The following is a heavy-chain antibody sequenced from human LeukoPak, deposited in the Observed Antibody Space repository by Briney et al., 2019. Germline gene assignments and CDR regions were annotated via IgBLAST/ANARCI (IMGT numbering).Heavy chain of an antibody. Sequence: PGGSLRLSCEASGFTFTSYSVNWVRQAPGKGLEWVSSISSTSYIYYADSVKGRFTISRDNAKNSLYLQMNSLRAEDTAVYYCARVGLDGYNREGFDYWGQGTLVTVSS. J-gene: IGHJ4*02. CDR3: ARVGLDGYNREGFDY. CDR2: ISSTSYI. D-gene: IGHD5-24*01. CDR1: GFTFTSYS. V-gene: IGHV3-21*01.